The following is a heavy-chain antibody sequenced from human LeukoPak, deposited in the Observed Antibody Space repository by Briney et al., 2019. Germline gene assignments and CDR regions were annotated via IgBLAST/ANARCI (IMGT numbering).Heavy chain of an antibody. CDR3: AKDHGYYDSSGYYDY. CDR2: IRYDGSNK. J-gene: IGHJ4*02. CDR1: GFTFSSYR. D-gene: IGHD3-22*01. V-gene: IGHV3-30*02. Sequence: GGSLRLSCAASGFTFSSYRMHWVRQAPGKGLEWVAFIRYDGSNKYYADSVKGRFTISRDNSKNTLYLQMNSLRAEDTAVYYCAKDHGYYDSSGYYDYWGQGTLVTVSS.